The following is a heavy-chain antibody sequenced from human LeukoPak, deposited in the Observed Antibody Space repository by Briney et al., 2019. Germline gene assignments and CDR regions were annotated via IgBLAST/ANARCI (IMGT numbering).Heavy chain of an antibody. D-gene: IGHD3-10*01. Sequence: SETLSLTCAVYGGSFSGYYWSWIRQPPGKGLEWIGEINHSGSTNYNPSLKSRVTISVDTSKNQFSLKLSSVTAADTAVYYCARAVYCSGSYYTYRKYYFDYWGQGTLVTVSS. J-gene: IGHJ4*02. CDR2: INHSGST. CDR1: GGSFSGYY. V-gene: IGHV4-34*01. CDR3: ARAVYCSGSYYTYRKYYFDY.